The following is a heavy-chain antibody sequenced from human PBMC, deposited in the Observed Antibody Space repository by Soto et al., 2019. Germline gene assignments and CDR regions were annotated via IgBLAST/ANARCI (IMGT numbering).Heavy chain of an antibody. CDR1: GFTFSGSA. D-gene: IGHD2-2*01. J-gene: IGHJ6*02. CDR2: IRSKANSYAT. Sequence: GGSLRLSCAASGFTFSGSAMHWVRQASGKGLEWVGRIRSKANSYATAYAASVKGRFTISRDDSKNTAYLQMNSLKTEDTAVYYCTRPYFGSTSLRHYYYHGMDVWGQGTTVTVSS. V-gene: IGHV3-73*01. CDR3: TRPYFGSTSLRHYYYHGMDV.